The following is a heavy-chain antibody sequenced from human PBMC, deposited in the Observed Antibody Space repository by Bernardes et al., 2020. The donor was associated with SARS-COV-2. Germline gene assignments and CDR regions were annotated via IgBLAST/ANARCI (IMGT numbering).Heavy chain of an antibody. CDR1: GYTFTDYY. CDR2: INPRNGDT. V-gene: IGHV1-2*02. Sequence: ASMKVSCKASGYTFTDYYFHWVRQAPGQGLEWMGWINPRNGDTEYAQNFRGRVTMTRDTSISTGYMELSRLTSDDTAVYYCASVTWSQRDGFDIWGQGTMVTVSS. CDR3: ASVTWSQRDGFDI. J-gene: IGHJ3*02. D-gene: IGHD1-26*01.